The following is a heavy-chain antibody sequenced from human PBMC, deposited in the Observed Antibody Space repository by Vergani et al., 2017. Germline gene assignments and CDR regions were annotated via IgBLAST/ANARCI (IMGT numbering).Heavy chain of an antibody. J-gene: IGHJ4*02. D-gene: IGHD5-12*01. V-gene: IGHV3-23*01. Sequence: EVQLLESGGGLVQPGGSLRLSCAASGFTFSSYAMSWVRQAPGKGLEWVSTITYKGGRTYYADSVTGRFTISRDNSKNTLFLQLKTLRAEDTGVYYCAKDYNIMGALHYWGQGTLVAVSS. CDR1: GFTFSSYA. CDR3: AKDYNIMGALHY. CDR2: ITYKGGRT.